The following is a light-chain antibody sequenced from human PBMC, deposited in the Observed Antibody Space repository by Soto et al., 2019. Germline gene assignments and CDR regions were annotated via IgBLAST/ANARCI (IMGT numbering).Light chain of an antibody. V-gene: IGKV3-15*01. CDR2: GAS. CDR3: QQYNNWPPYT. Sequence: EIVMTQSPATLSVSPGERATLSCRASQSVSSNLAWYQQKPGQAPRLLIYGASTRATGIPARCSGSGSGTEFTVTISSLQPEDFAGYYCQQYNNWPPYTFGQGTKVEIK. J-gene: IGKJ2*01. CDR1: QSVSSN.